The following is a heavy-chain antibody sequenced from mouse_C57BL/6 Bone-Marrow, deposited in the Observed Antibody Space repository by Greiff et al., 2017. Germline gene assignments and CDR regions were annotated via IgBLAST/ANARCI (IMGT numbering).Heavy chain of an antibody. CDR2: INPSSGYT. CDR1: GYTFTSYT. CDR3: ARMGLRWAWFAY. J-gene: IGHJ3*01. Sequence: VQLQESGAELARPGASVKMSCKASGYTFTSYTMHWVKQRAGQGLEWIGYINPSSGYTKYNQKFKDKATLTADKSSSTAYMQLSSLTSEDSAVYYCARMGLRWAWFAYWGQGTLVTVSA. D-gene: IGHD2-4*01. V-gene: IGHV1-4*01.